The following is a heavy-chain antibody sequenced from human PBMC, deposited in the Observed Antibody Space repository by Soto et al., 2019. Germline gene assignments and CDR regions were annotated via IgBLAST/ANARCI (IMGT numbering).Heavy chain of an antibody. CDR2: ISSSSSTI. CDR3: ARERIRFLEWLGGRAFDI. D-gene: IGHD3-3*01. J-gene: IGHJ3*02. CDR1: GFTFSSYS. Sequence: EVQLVESGGGLVQPGGSLRLSCAASGFTFSSYSMNWVRQAPGKGLEWVSYISSSSSTIYYADSVKGRFTISRDNAKNSLYLQMNSLRAEDTAVYYCARERIRFLEWLGGRAFDIWGQGTMVTVSS. V-gene: IGHV3-48*01.